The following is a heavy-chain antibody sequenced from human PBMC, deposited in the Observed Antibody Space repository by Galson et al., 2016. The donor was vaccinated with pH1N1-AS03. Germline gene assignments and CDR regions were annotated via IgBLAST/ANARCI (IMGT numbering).Heavy chain of an antibody. J-gene: IGHJ6*02. CDR3: AGDEGFANGINV. V-gene: IGHV3-66*02. D-gene: IGHD3-3*01. Sequence: SLRLSCAATGFTVSSGYHMSWVRQAPGKGLEWVSVIHPGGDTYNADSVKGRFTISRDNFENMVYLPMNSLRPEDTAVYYCAGDEGFANGINVWGQGTTVTVS. CDR1: GFTVSSGY. CDR2: IHPGGDT.